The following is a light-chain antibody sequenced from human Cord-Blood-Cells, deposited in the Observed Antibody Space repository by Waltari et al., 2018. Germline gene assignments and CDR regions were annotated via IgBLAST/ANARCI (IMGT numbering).Light chain of an antibody. V-gene: IGKV1D-12*01. Sequence: DIQMTKSPSSVSASVGDRVTITGRASQGISSWLAWYQHKPGKAPKLLIYAASSLQSWVPSRFSGSGSGTDFTLTISSLQPEDFATYYCHQANSFPPLTFGGGTKVEIK. CDR2: AAS. CDR3: HQANSFPPLT. J-gene: IGKJ4*01. CDR1: QGISSW.